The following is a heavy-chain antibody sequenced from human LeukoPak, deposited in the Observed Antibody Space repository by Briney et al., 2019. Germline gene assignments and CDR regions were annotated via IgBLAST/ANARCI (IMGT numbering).Heavy chain of an antibody. Sequence: PGGSLRLSCAASGFTFSSYWMSWVRQAPGKGLEWVANIKQDGSEKYYVDSVKGRFTISRDNAKNSLYLQMNSLRAEDTAVYYCARDIVVVPAAMQFYYYYGMDVWGQGTTVTVS. J-gene: IGHJ6*02. CDR3: ARDIVVVPAAMQFYYYYGMDV. V-gene: IGHV3-7*01. CDR1: GFTFSSYW. D-gene: IGHD2-2*01. CDR2: IKQDGSEK.